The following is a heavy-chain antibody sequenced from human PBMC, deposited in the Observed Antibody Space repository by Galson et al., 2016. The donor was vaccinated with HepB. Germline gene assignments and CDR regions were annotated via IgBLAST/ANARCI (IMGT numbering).Heavy chain of an antibody. CDR3: VRDHSVVPTTAYNWFDP. V-gene: IGHV3-74*01. J-gene: IGHJ5*02. Sequence: SLRLSCAASGFAFSSHWMHWVRQALGKGLVWVSRINSDGTISNYADSVKGRFTISRGNAKNTLYLQMNSLRAEDTAVYFCVRDHSVVPTTAYNWFDPWGRGTLVTVSS. D-gene: IGHD4-23*01. CDR1: GFAFSSHW. CDR2: INSDGTIS.